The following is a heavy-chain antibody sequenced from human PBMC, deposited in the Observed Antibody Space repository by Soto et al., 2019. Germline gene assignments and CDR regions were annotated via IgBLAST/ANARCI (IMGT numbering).Heavy chain of an antibody. CDR3: ARETTPYFYGSGSYYGMDV. J-gene: IGHJ6*02. CDR2: INPNSGGT. Sequence: ASVKVSCKASGYTFTGYYMRWVRQAPGQGLEWMGWINPNSGGTNYAQKFQGRVTMTRDTSISTAYMELSRLRSDDTAVYYCARETTPYFYGSGSYYGMDVWGQGTTVTVSS. CDR1: GYTFTGYY. V-gene: IGHV1-2*02. D-gene: IGHD3-10*01.